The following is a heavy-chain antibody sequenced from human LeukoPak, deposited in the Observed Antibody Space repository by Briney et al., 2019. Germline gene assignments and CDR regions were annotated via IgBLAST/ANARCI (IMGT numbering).Heavy chain of an antibody. J-gene: IGHJ6*02. CDR2: ISSSGSTI. V-gene: IGHV3-48*03. D-gene: IGHD1-26*01. Sequence: PGGSLRLSCAASGFTFSSYEMNWVRQAPGKGLEWVSYISSSGSTIYYADSVKGRFTISRDNAKNSLYLQMNSLRAEDTAVYYCAREGPRELPDYGMDVWGQGTTVTVSS. CDR3: AREGPRELPDYGMDV. CDR1: GFTFSSYE.